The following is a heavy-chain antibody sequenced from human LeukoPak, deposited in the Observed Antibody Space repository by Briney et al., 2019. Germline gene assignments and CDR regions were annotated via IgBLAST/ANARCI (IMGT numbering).Heavy chain of an antibody. D-gene: IGHD2/OR15-2a*01. CDR2: ISSSSSTI. CDR3: ARGPRIKNDAFDI. J-gene: IGHJ3*02. V-gene: IGHV3-48*01. CDR1: GFTFSSYS. Sequence: PGGSLRLCCAASGFTFSSYSMNWVRQAPGKGLEWVSYISSSSSTIYYADSVKGRFTISRDNAKNSLYLQMNSLRAEDTAVYYCARGPRIKNDAFDIWGQGQWSPSLQ.